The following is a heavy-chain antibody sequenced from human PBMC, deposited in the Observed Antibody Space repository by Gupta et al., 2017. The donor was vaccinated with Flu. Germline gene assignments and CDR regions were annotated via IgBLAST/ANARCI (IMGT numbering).Heavy chain of an antibody. CDR1: GDSIRSDY. Sequence: CNVSGDSIRSDYWHWLRQPAGKGLEWIGRIYPGGTINYNPSLKSRVTVSADTSKKQVYLKVTSVTAADTAIYYCARGGDHYALDVWGQGTTVTVSS. J-gene: IGHJ6*02. CDR2: IYPGGTI. D-gene: IGHD3-16*01. V-gene: IGHV4-4*07. CDR3: ARGGDHYALDV.